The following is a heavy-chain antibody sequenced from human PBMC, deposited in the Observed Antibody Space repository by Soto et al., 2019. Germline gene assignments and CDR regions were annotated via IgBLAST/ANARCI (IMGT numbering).Heavy chain of an antibody. Sequence: QVQLQESGPGLVKPSETLSLTCTVSGGSVSSGSYYWNWIRQPPGKGLEWIGYISHSGSTTYNPSLQNRITTSLDTSKNQFTLRLTSVTAADTAVYFCVRGGRWTYAFFDFWGQGALVTVSS. D-gene: IGHD3-16*01. CDR1: GGSVSSGSYY. J-gene: IGHJ4*02. CDR3: VRGGRWTYAFFDF. V-gene: IGHV4-61*01. CDR2: ISHSGST.